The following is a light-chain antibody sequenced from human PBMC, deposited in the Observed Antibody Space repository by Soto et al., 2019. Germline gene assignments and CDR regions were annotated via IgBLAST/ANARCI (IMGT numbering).Light chain of an antibody. CDR1: SSNIGSNT. Sequence: QSVLTQPPSASGTPGQRVTISCSGSSSNIGSNTVNWYQQLPGTAPKLLIYSYNQRPSGVPDRFSGSKSGTSASLAISGLQSEAEADYYCAAWDDSLTGYVFVTGTKLTVL. V-gene: IGLV1-44*01. CDR2: SYN. J-gene: IGLJ1*01. CDR3: AAWDDSLTGYV.